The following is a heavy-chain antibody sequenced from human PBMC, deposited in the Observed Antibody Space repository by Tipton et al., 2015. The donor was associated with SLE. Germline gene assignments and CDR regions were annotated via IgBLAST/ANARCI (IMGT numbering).Heavy chain of an antibody. CDR1: GFTLSNYW. D-gene: IGHD3-9*01. Sequence: SLRLSCAASGFTLSNYWMNWVRQAPGKGLQWVGQIKEDGSETYYVGSVKGRFTISRDNAKNSLFLQMDSLRVEDTAVYYCVRDRDWAFDYWGQGTLVTVSS. J-gene: IGHJ4*02. V-gene: IGHV3-7*01. CDR3: VRDRDWAFDY. CDR2: IKEDGSET.